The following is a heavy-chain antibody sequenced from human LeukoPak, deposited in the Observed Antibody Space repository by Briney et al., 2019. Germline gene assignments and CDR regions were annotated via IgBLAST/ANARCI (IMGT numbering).Heavy chain of an antibody. CDR2: IYYSGST. CDR1: GGSISTYY. CDR3: ATDRSDFDY. J-gene: IGHJ4*02. Sequence: SETLSLACTVSGGSISTYYWSWIRQPPGKGLEWIGYIYYSGSTNYNPSLKSRVTISVDTSKNQFSLKLSSVTAADTAVYYCATDRSDFDYWGQGTLVTVSS. V-gene: IGHV4-59*01.